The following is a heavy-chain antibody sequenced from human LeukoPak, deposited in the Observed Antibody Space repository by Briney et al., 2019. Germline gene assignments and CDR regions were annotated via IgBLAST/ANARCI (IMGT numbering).Heavy chain of an antibody. CDR2: IAYDGTNK. J-gene: IGHJ3*02. D-gene: IGHD5-24*01. Sequence: GRSLRLSCAASRHTFSRSAMHWVRQAPGKGLEWVAVIAYDGTNKYYEDSVKGRFTISRDSSKSTLYLQMNSLRAEDTAVYYCAKGSSTGRWVQLELDAFDIWGQGTTVTVSS. CDR3: AKGSSTGRWVQLELDAFDI. CDR1: RHTFSRSA. V-gene: IGHV3-30*18.